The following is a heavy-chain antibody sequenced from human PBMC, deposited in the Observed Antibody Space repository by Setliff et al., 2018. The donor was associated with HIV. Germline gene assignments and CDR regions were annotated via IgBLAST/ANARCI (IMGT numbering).Heavy chain of an antibody. CDR3: AARNSSNPTRHFDY. CDR1: GYSISNGYY. J-gene: IGHJ4*02. Sequence: SETLSLTCALSGYSISNGYYWGWIRQPAGKGLEWIGSIYHSGSTFYNPSLRSRVTISVDTSQDQFSLRLTSVTAPDTAVYYCAARNSSNPTRHFDYWGQGTLVTVSS. V-gene: IGHV4-38-2*01. CDR2: IYHSGST.